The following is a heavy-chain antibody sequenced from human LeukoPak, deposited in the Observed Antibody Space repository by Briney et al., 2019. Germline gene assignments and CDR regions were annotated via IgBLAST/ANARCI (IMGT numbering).Heavy chain of an antibody. D-gene: IGHD4-17*01. J-gene: IGHJ4*02. CDR1: GFTFSSYS. V-gene: IGHV3-21*01. CDR3: ARDSTLAVTTFDY. Sequence: PGGSLRLSRAASGFTFSSYSMNWVRQAPGKGLEWVSSISSSSSYIYYADSVKGRFTISRDNAKNSLYLQMNSLRAEDTAVYYCARDSTLAVTTFDYWGQGTLVTVSS. CDR2: ISSSSSYI.